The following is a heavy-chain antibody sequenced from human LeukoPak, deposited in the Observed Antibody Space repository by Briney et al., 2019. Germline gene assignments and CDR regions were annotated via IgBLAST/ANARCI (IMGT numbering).Heavy chain of an antibody. Sequence: GRSLRLSCAASGFTFSSYGIHWVRQAPGKGLEWVSAISGSGGSTYYADSVKGRFTISRDNSKNTLYLQMNSLRAEDTAVYYCAKEQRSSWYYYFDYWGQGTLVTVSS. CDR2: ISGSGGST. J-gene: IGHJ4*02. CDR1: GFTFSSYG. CDR3: AKEQRSSWYYYFDY. D-gene: IGHD6-13*01. V-gene: IGHV3-23*01.